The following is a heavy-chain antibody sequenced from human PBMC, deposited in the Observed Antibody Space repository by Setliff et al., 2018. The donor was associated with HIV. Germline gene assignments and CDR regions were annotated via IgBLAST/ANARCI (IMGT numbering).Heavy chain of an antibody. CDR3: ARVPGLAARRGGYFDY. CDR1: GGTFSNYG. D-gene: IGHD6-6*01. J-gene: IGHJ4*02. V-gene: IGHV1-69*13. CDR2: IIPIFGKT. Sequence: SVKVSCKASGGTFSNYGISWVRQAPGQGLEWMGGIIPIFGKTNYAQHFQGRVTITADESTSTAYMELNTLRSEDTAVYYCARVPGLAARRGGYFDYWGQGTLVTVSS.